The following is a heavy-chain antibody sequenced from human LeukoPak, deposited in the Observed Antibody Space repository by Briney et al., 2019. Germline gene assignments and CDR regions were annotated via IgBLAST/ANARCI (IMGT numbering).Heavy chain of an antibody. Sequence: SETLSLTCTVSGGSISGYYWTWIRQPAGKGLEWIGRIDTSGSTNYNPSLKSRVTISVDTSKNQFSLKLSSVTAADTAVYYCARGPLTYYDILTGYYKDWYFDLWGRGTLVTVSS. CDR3: ARGPLTYYDILTGYYKDWYFDL. CDR1: GGSISGYY. CDR2: IDTSGST. J-gene: IGHJ2*01. V-gene: IGHV4-4*07. D-gene: IGHD3-9*01.